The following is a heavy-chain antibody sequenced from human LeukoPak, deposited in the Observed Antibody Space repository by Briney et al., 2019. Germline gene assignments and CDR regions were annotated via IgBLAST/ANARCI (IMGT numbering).Heavy chain of an antibody. V-gene: IGHV4-34*01. CDR3: ARGPTISETGYFDY. Sequence: SETLSLTCAVYGGYFSTYYWSWIRQSPGKGLEWIAEINHRGDTNYNPSVKSRVTISVDTSKNQFSLKVRSLTAADTAVYYCARGPTISETGYFDYWGQGTLVTVSS. CDR2: INHRGDT. D-gene: IGHD7-27*01. J-gene: IGHJ4*02. CDR1: GGYFSTYY.